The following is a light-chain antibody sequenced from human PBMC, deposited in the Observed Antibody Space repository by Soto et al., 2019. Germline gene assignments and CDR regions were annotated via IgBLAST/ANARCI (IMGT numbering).Light chain of an antibody. V-gene: IGKV3-20*01. CDR3: QQYSSSPVT. J-gene: IGKJ1*01. CDR1: QSASSSY. Sequence: EIVLTQSPGTLSLSPGERATLSCRASQSASSSYLAWYQQKPGQAPRLLIYGASSRATGIPDRFSGSGSGTDFTLTISRLEPEDFAVYYCQQYSSSPVTFGQGTKVEI. CDR2: GAS.